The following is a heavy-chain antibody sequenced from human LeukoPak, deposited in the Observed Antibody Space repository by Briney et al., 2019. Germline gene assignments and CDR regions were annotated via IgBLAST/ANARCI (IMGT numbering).Heavy chain of an antibody. J-gene: IGHJ2*01. D-gene: IGHD3-16*01. CDR3: AKLGTYWYFDV. CDR1: GFAFNLYG. Sequence: GGSLRLSCAASGFAFNLYGMAWAREAPGKGLEWVSGISGSAVGTYYADSVKGRFTISRDNPKNVLFLQMNNLRVEDTAVYFCAKLGTYWYFDVWGRGTLVTVSS. CDR2: ISGSAVGT. V-gene: IGHV3-23*01.